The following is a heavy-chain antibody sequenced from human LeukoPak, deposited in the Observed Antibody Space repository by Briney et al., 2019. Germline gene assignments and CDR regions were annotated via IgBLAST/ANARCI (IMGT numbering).Heavy chain of an antibody. D-gene: IGHD3-22*01. V-gene: IGHV1-2*02. CDR2: INPNSGGT. CDR3: ARDGVGYYDSSGHYYFQH. Sequence: GASVKVSCKASGYTFTAYYMHWVRQAPGQGLEWMGWINPNSGGTNYAQKFQGRVTMTRDTSISTAYMELSRLRSDDTAVYYCARDGVGYYDSSGHYYFQHWGQGTLVTVSS. J-gene: IGHJ1*01. CDR1: GYTFTAYY.